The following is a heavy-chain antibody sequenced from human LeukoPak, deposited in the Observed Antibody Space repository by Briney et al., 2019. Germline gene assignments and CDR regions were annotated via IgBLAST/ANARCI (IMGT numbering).Heavy chain of an antibody. D-gene: IGHD2-15*01. J-gene: IGHJ4*02. Sequence: GGSLRLSCAASGFTFSNAWMSWVRQAPGKGLEWVGRIKSKTDGGTTDYAAPVKGRFTISRDDSKSTLYLQMNSLKTEDTAVYYCTTRRAVVAATLLDYWGQGTLVTVSS. CDR1: GFTFSNAW. CDR2: IKSKTDGGTT. V-gene: IGHV3-15*01. CDR3: TTRRAVVAATLLDY.